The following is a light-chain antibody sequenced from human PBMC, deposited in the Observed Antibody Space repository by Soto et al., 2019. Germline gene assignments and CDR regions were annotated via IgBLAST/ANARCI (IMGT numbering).Light chain of an antibody. CDR3: QQYGSLWT. V-gene: IGKV3-11*01. CDR1: QSVSSY. J-gene: IGKJ1*01. Sequence: EIVLTQSPATLSLSPGERATLSCRASQSVSSYLAWYQQKPAQAPRLLIYDATNRATGIPARFSGSGSGTDFTLTISSLEPEDFAVYYCQQYGSLWTFGQGTKVDIK. CDR2: DAT.